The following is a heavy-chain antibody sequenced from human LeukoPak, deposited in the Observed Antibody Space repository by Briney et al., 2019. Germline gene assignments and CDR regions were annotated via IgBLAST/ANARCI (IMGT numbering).Heavy chain of an antibody. CDR1: GYTLTRYG. V-gene: IGHV1-18*01. CDR2: ISASNGNT. D-gene: IGHD2-2*01. J-gene: IGHJ4*02. CDR3: ARTCSGSSCYVIY. Sequence: ASVKVSCKASGYTLTRYGVSWVRQAPGQGLEWMGWISASNGNTNYAQNLQDRVTMTTATSTSTAYMELRSLRSDDTAVYYCARTCSGSSCYVIYWGQGTLLTVSS.